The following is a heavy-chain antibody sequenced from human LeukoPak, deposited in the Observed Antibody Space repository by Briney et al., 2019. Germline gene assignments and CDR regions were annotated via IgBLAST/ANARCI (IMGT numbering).Heavy chain of an antibody. V-gene: IGHV3-23*01. J-gene: IGHJ5*02. CDR2: ISGSGGST. CDR1: GFTFSSHG. D-gene: IGHD3-22*01. CDR3: EKEPRIPMIVVVIDDNWFDP. Sequence: GSLRLSCSASGFTFSSHGMKWVRQAPGRGVEGVSAISGSGGSTYYAESGKGRFTISRDNSKNTLYLQMNSLRAEDMAVYYCEKEPRIPMIVVVIDDNWFDPWGQGTLVTVSS.